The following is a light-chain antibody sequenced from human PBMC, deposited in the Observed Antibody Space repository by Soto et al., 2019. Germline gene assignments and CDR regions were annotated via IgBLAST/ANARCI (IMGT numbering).Light chain of an antibody. J-gene: IGKJ2*01. V-gene: IGKV2-30*01. Sequence: DVVMTQSPLSLPVTLGQPASISFRSSHILVYSDGIAYLNWFQQRPGQSPRRLIYKVSYRYSGVPDRFCGRGSGTDFTLRISRVEAEDVGVYYCMQGTHWPPYTFGQGNKLEIK. CDR3: MQGTHWPPYT. CDR1: HILVYSDGIAY. CDR2: KVS.